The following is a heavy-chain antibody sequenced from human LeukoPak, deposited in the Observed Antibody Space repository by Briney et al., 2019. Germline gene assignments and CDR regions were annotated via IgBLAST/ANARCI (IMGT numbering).Heavy chain of an antibody. V-gene: IGHV3-30-3*01. CDR3: ARSGFIAPGRYYYDSSGYRTLLPHFDY. CDR1: GFTFSSYA. CDR2: ISYDGSNK. Sequence: GGSLRLSCAASGFTFSSYAMHWVRQAPGKGLEWVAVISYDGSNKYYADSVKGRFTISRDNSKNTLYLQMNSLRAEDTAVYYCARSGFIAPGRYYYDSSGYRTLLPHFDYWGQGTLVTVSS. J-gene: IGHJ4*02. D-gene: IGHD3-22*01.